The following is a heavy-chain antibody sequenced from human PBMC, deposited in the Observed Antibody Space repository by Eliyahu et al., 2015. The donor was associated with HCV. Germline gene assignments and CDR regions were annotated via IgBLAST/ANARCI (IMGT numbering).Heavy chain of an antibody. J-gene: IGHJ5*02. D-gene: IGHD6-19*01. CDR2: IHNSGSS. CDR1: GGSITTHF. V-gene: IGHV4-59*11. CDR3: ARGALDSGWYSFDP. Sequence: QVHLQESGPGLVKPSETLSLTCNVSGGSITTHFWTWIRQTPGKGLEWIGYIHNSGSSKKNPSLESRVTITADTSRNHFSLHLRSVTPADTAVYYCARGALDSGWYSFDPWGQGIRVIVSS.